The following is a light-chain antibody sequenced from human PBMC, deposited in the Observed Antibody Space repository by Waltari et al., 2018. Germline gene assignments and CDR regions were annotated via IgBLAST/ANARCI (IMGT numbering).Light chain of an antibody. CDR3: QQHNSHPFT. J-gene: IGKJ3*01. CDR2: TTS. Sequence: DIQMTQSPSSLSASVGERVTITCRASQTISSYLAWYQQRPGKVPKLLIYTTSILESGVPSRFSGSGSGTEFTLTISSLQPEDFATYYCQQHNSHPFTFGPGTKLDIK. V-gene: IGKV1-17*03. CDR1: QTISSY.